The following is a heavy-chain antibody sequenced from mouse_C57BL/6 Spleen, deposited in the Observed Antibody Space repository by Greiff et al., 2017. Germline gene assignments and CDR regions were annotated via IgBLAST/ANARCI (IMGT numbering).Heavy chain of an antibody. J-gene: IGHJ4*01. D-gene: IGHD2-3*01. CDR1: GYTFTSYW. CDR2: IDPSDSYT. Sequence: VQLQQPGAELVMPGASVKLSCKASGYTFTSYWMHWVKQRPGQGLEWIGEIDPSDSYTNYNQKFKGKSTLTVDKSSSTAYMQLSSLTSEDSAVYYCARYDGYSYAMDYGGQGTSVTVSS. CDR3: ARYDGYSYAMDY. V-gene: IGHV1-69*01.